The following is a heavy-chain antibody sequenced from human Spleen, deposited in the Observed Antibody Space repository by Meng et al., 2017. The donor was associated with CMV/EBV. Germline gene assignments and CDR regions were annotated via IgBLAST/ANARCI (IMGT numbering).Heavy chain of an antibody. J-gene: IGHJ6*02. Sequence: GESLKISCAASGFTFSSCWMSWVRQAPGKGLEWVANINQDGSEKYYVDSVKGRFTISRDNAKNSLYLEMNGLRAEDTAVYYCARDASPVVPVAMVRYYYYPMDVWGQGTTVTVSS. V-gene: IGHV3-7*01. D-gene: IGHD2-2*01. CDR3: ARDASPVVPVAMVRYYYYPMDV. CDR1: GFTFSSCW. CDR2: INQDGSEK.